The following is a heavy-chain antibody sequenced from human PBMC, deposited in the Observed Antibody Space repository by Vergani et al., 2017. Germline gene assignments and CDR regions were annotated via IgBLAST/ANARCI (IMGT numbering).Heavy chain of an antibody. CDR3: ARPRFTPYCSGGSCHAEYFQH. V-gene: IGHV1-69*13. CDR2: IIPIFGTA. CDR1: GGTFSSYA. D-gene: IGHD2-15*01. Sequence: QVQLVQSGAEVKKPGSSVKVSCKASGGTFSSYAISWVRQAPGQGLEWMGRIIPIFGTANYAQKFQGRVTLTADESTSTAYMELSSLRSEDTAVYYCARPRFTPYCSGGSCHAEYFQHWGQGTLVTVSS. J-gene: IGHJ1*01.